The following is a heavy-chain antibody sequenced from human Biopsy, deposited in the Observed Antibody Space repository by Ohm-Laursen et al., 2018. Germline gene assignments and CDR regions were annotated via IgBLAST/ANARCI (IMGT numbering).Heavy chain of an antibody. Sequence: SLRLSCAASGFTFENYAMNWVRQAPGKGLEWVSGISWNSGSVVYADSVKGRFTISRNNAKNSLYLQMHSLRAEDTAFYYCAKASGYSSGWPIDYWGQGNLVTVSS. CDR1: GFTFENYA. J-gene: IGHJ4*02. CDR3: AKASGYSSGWPIDY. V-gene: IGHV3-9*01. D-gene: IGHD6-19*01. CDR2: ISWNSGSV.